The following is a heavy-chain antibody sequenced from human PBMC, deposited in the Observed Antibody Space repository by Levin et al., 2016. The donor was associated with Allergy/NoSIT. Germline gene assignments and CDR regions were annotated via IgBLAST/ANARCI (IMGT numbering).Heavy chain of an antibody. CDR2: INHSGST. CDR3: ARGIGAGAAAGTRFDP. Sequence: WIRQPPGKGLEWIGEINHSGSTNYNPSLKSRVTISVDTSKNQFSLKLSSVTAADTAVYYCARGIGAGAAAGTRFDPWGQGTLVTVSS. J-gene: IGHJ5*02. V-gene: IGHV4-34*01. D-gene: IGHD6-13*01.